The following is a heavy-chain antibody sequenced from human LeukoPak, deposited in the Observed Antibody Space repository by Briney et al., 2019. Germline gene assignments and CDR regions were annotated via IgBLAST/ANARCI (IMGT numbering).Heavy chain of an antibody. V-gene: IGHV3-23*01. J-gene: IGHJ4*02. CDR1: GFIFSSHG. CDR3: ARELNYYDSSGYYGGDY. Sequence: GGSLRLSCAASGFIFSSHGMNWVRQAPGKGLEWVSGISPSGDITYYADSVKGRFTISRDNSKNTLYLQMNSLRAEDTAVYYCARELNYYDSSGYYGGDYWGQGTLVTVSS. CDR2: ISPSGDIT. D-gene: IGHD3-22*01.